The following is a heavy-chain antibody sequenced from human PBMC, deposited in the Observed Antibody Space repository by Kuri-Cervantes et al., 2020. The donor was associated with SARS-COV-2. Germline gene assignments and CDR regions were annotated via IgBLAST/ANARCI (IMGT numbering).Heavy chain of an antibody. CDR3: ARGVGAAVAGTLITIYYYYGMDV. V-gene: IGHV4-59*05. CDR1: GGSISSYY. D-gene: IGHD6-19*01. J-gene: IGHJ6*02. CDR2: IYYSGST. Sequence: GSLRLSCTVSGGSISSYYWSWIRQPPGKGLEWIGSIYYSGSTYYNPSLKSRVTISVDTSKNQFSLKLSSVTAADTAVYYCARGVGAAVAGTLITIYYYYGMDVWGQGTTVTVSS.